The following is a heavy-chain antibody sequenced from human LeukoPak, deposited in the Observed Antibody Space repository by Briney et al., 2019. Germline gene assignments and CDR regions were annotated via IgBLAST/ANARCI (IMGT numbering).Heavy chain of an antibody. J-gene: IGHJ5*02. Sequence: SETLSLTCTVSGGSISSYYWSWIRQPPGKGLEWIGYIYYSGSTNYNPSLKSRVTISVDTSKNQFSLKLSSVTAADTAVYYCARDQYAEAGLNWFDPWGQGTLVTVSS. D-gene: IGHD6-13*01. CDR1: GGSISSYY. CDR2: IYYSGST. V-gene: IGHV4-59*12. CDR3: ARDQYAEAGLNWFDP.